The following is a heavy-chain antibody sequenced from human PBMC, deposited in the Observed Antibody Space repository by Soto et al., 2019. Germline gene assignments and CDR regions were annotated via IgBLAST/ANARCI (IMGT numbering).Heavy chain of an antibody. D-gene: IGHD6-13*01. J-gene: IGHJ5*02. CDR2: ISGSGGST. Sequence: GSLRLSCAASGFTFSSYAIIFFRHSPFKGLEWVSAISGSGGSTYYADSVKGRFTISRDNSKNTLYLQMNSLRAEDTAVYYCAKDSSSWYSNWFDPWGQGTLVTVSS. CDR3: AKDSSSWYSNWFDP. CDR1: GFTFSSYA. V-gene: IGHV3-23*01.